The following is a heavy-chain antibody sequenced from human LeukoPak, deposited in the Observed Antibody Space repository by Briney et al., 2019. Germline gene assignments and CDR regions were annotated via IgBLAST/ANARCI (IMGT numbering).Heavy chain of an antibody. CDR3: ARDRGYSSFDY. CDR2: INPDGREK. V-gene: IGHV3-7*01. Sequence: GGSLRLSCAASGFTVSSNYMSWVRQAPGKGLEWVASINPDGREKYSVDSVKGRFTISRDNAKNSLYLQMNSLRAEDTAVYYCARDRGYSSFDYWGQGTLVTVSS. CDR1: GFTVSSNY. D-gene: IGHD6-19*01. J-gene: IGHJ4*02.